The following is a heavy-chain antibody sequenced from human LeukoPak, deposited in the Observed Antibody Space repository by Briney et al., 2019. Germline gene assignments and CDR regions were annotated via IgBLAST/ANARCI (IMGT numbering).Heavy chain of an antibody. CDR3: ARAGPPVTFSGYNGCWFDP. Sequence: ASVKVSCKASGYTFTSYGISWVRQAPGQGLEWMGWISAYNGNTNYAQKLQGRVTMTTDTSTSTAYMELRSLRSDDTAVYYCARAGPPVTFSGYNGCWFDPWGQGTLVTVSS. CDR2: ISAYNGNT. D-gene: IGHD5-12*01. CDR1: GYTFTSYG. V-gene: IGHV1-18*01. J-gene: IGHJ5*02.